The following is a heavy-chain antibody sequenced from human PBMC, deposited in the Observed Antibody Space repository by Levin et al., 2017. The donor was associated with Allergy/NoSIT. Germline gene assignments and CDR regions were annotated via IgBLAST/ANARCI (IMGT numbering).Heavy chain of an antibody. Sequence: GESLKISCKGSGYSFTSYWIGWVRQMPGKGLEWMGIIYPGDSDTRYSPSFQGQVTISADKSISTAYLQWSSLKASDTAMYYCARAPPYYDILTGYSHEYYMDVWGKGTTVTVSS. CDR2: IYPGDSDT. CDR1: GYSFTSYW. V-gene: IGHV5-51*01. CDR3: ARAPPYYDILTGYSHEYYMDV. D-gene: IGHD3-9*01. J-gene: IGHJ6*03.